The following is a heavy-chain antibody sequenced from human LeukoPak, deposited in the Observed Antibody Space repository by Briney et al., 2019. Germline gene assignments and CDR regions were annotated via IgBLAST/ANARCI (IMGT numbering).Heavy chain of an antibody. CDR1: GFTFDDYG. J-gene: IGHJ4*02. CDR2: INWNGDRT. CDR3: ARAFAAGTIPPFEY. Sequence: GGSLRLSCETSGFTFDDYGMSWVRQAPGKGLEWVSGINWNGDRTVYADSVRGRFTISRDDSKKSLYLQIHSLRAEDTALYYCARAFAAGTIPPFEYWGQGTLVTVSS. V-gene: IGHV3-20*04. D-gene: IGHD6-19*01.